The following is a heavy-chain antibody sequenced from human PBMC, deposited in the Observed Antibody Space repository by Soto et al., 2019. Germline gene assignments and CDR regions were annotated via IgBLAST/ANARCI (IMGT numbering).Heavy chain of an antibody. V-gene: IGHV4-59*01. CDR1: SDSISSYY. J-gene: IGHJ4*02. CDR3: ARGTSWQLPFDY. Sequence: QVQLQESGPGLVKPSETLSLTCTVSSDSISSYYWSWIRQPPGKRLEWIGYISYSGSTDYNPSLKSRVTISGDTSKNQFSLKVSSVTAADTDVYYCARGTSWQLPFDYWGQGTLVTVSS. D-gene: IGHD6-13*01. CDR2: ISYSGST.